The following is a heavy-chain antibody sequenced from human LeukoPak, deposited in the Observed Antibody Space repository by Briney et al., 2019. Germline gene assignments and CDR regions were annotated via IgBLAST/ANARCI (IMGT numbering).Heavy chain of an antibody. V-gene: IGHV3-30-3*01. D-gene: IGHD6-13*01. CDR3: ARDPLLAGPFDS. CDR1: GFTFSSYA. CDR2: ISYDGSNK. J-gene: IGHJ4*02. Sequence: GGSLRLSCAASGFTFSSYAMHWVRQAPGKGLEWVAVISYDGSNKYYADSVKGRFTISRDNSKNMLYLQMNSLRAEDTAVYYCARDPLLAGPFDSWGQGTLVTVSS.